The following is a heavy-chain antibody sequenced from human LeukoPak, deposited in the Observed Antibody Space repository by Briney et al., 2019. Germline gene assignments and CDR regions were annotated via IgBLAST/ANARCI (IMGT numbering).Heavy chain of an antibody. D-gene: IGHD5-18*01. CDR3: ARKGGRGYSYGYRPLDY. J-gene: IGHJ4*02. CDR1: GFTFSNYW. Sequence: GGSLRLSCAASGFTFSNYWMHWVRQAPGKGLEWVANIKQDGSEKYYVDSVKGRFTISRDNAKNSLYLQMNSLRAEDTAVYYCARKGGRGYSYGYRPLDYWGQGTLVTVSS. CDR2: IKQDGSEK. V-gene: IGHV3-7*01.